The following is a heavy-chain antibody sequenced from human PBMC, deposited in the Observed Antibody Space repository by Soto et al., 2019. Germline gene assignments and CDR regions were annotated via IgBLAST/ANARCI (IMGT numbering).Heavy chain of an antibody. CDR2: IYYSGST. Sequence: SETLSLTCTVSGGSISSYYWSWIRQPPGKGLEWIGSIYYSGSTYYNPSLKSRVTISVDTSKNQFSLKLSSVTAADTAVYYCARLEGDILTGYYSNWFDPWGPGTLVTVSS. J-gene: IGHJ5*02. D-gene: IGHD3-9*01. CDR1: GGSISSYY. V-gene: IGHV4-59*05. CDR3: ARLEGDILTGYYSNWFDP.